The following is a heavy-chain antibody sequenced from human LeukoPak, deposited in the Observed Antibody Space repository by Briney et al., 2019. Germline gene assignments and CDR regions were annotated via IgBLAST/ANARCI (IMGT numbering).Heavy chain of an antibody. CDR1: GGSFSGYY. Sequence: SETLSLTCAVYGGSFSGYYWSWIRQPPGKGLEWIGEINHSGSTNYNPSLKSRVTISVDTSKNQFSLKLSSVTAADTAVYYCARDPYSSSWFPYDYWGQGTLVTVSS. CDR3: ARDPYSSSWFPYDY. J-gene: IGHJ4*02. V-gene: IGHV4-34*01. CDR2: INHSGST. D-gene: IGHD6-13*01.